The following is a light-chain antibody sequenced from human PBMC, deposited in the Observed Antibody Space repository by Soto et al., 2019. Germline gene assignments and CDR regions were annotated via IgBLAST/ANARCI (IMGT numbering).Light chain of an antibody. J-gene: IGKJ5*01. CDR2: DAS. CDR3: QQRSNWPRT. Sequence: DIVLTQSQATQSLSPGGRPTHACRASQSVSSYLAWYQQKTGQAPRILIYDASNRATGIPARFSGSGYGTDFNLTISSLEAEDFAVYYCQQRSNWPRTFGQGTRLEIK. CDR1: QSVSSY. V-gene: IGKV3-11*01.